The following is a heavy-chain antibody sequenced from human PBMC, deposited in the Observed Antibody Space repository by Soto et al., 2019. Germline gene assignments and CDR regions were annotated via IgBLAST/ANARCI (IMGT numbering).Heavy chain of an antibody. CDR2: FYSSGSP. V-gene: IGHV4-59*01. J-gene: IGHJ4*02. Sequence: SETLSLTCTVSGGSFSSYYWSWIRQPPGKGLEWIGDFYSSGSPHHNPSLKDRVSISEDRSMNEFSLKLSSVTAADTAIYYCAREFYYDSSGIGFDSWGQGTLVTVSS. D-gene: IGHD3-22*01. CDR1: GGSFSSYY. CDR3: AREFYYDSSGIGFDS.